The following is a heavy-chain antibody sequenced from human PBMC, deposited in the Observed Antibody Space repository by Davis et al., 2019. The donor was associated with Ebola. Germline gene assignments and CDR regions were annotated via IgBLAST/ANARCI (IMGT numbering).Heavy chain of an antibody. V-gene: IGHV3-7*03. CDR2: MNGRGSLK. Sequence: PGGSLRLSCVVSGFNFDDSWMTWVRQAPGKGLEWVANMNGRGSLKNYVDSVKGRFTISRDNAKKSVYLQMNSLRVEDTAVYYCVRDGWGSLFDYWGQGTLVTVSS. CDR1: GFNFDDSW. CDR3: VRDGWGSLFDY. J-gene: IGHJ4*02. D-gene: IGHD6-19*01.